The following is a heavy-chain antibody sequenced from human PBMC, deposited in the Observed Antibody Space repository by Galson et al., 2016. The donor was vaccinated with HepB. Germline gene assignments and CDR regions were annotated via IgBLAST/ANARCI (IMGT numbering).Heavy chain of an antibody. V-gene: IGHV1-69*13. D-gene: IGHD3-10*01. CDR2: IIPIFGIA. J-gene: IGHJ3*02. CDR3: ARVGSPPEITMGRGVIMDAFDI. Sequence: SVKVSCKASGGTFSSYAIGWVRQAPGQGLEWMGGIIPIFGIANYAQKFQGRVTITADESTSTAYMELSSLRSEDTAVYYCARVGSPPEITMGRGVIMDAFDIWGQGTMVTVSS. CDR1: GGTFSSYA.